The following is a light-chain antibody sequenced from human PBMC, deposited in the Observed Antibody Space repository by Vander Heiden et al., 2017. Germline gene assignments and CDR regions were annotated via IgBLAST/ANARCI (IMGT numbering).Light chain of an antibody. CDR3: MQALQTPPT. V-gene: IGKV2-28*01. Sequence: DSVMTQSPLSLPVTPGEPASISCRSSQSLLHSNGYNYLDWYQQKPGQSPQLLIYLGSNRASGVPDRFSGSGSGTDFTLKISRVEAEDVGVYYCMQALQTPPTFGGGTKVEIK. CDR2: LGS. CDR1: QSLLHSNGYNY. J-gene: IGKJ4*01.